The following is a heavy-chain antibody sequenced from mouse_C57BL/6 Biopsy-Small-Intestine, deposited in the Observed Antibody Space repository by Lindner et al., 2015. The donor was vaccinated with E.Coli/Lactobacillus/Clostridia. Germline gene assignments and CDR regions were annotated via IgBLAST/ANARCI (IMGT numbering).Heavy chain of an antibody. J-gene: IGHJ3*01. Sequence: SVKVSCKASGYTFTSYAMRLGAPGPGQRLEWMGWINAGNGNTKYSQKFQGRVTITRDTSASTAYMELSSLRSEDTAVYYCASQKLSTAMVPYDAFDIWGQGTMVTVSS. CDR2: INAGNGNT. CDR1: GYTFTSYA. D-gene: IGHD3-1*01. V-gene: IGHV1-66*01. CDR3: ASQKLSTAMVPYDAFDI.